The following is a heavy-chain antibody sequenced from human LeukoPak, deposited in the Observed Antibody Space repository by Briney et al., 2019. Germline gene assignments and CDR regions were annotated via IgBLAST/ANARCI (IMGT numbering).Heavy chain of an antibody. V-gene: IGHV3-7*01. CDR1: GFSFSDYW. CDR2: LAEDGSMT. Sequence: GGSLRLSCVASGFSFSDYWMSWVRQAPGRGLEWVANLAEDGSMTQYADSVKGRFTISRDNAKSSVYLQMSSLKAEDSAVYYCARDEKSGYFVYWGQGSLVSVSS. J-gene: IGHJ4*02. D-gene: IGHD1-26*01. CDR3: ARDEKSGYFVY.